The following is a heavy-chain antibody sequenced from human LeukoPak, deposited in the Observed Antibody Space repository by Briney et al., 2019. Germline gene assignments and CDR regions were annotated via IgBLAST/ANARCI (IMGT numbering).Heavy chain of an antibody. CDR3: ARVVVDIVVVVAANDY. D-gene: IGHD2-15*01. CDR2: ISYDGSNK. J-gene: IGHJ4*02. Sequence: GGSLRLSCAASGFTFSSYAMHWVRQAPGKGLEWVAVISYDGSNKYYADSVKGRFTISRDNSKNTLYLQMNSLRDEDTAVYYCARVVVDIVVVVAANDYWGQGTLVTVSS. V-gene: IGHV3-30-3*01. CDR1: GFTFSSYA.